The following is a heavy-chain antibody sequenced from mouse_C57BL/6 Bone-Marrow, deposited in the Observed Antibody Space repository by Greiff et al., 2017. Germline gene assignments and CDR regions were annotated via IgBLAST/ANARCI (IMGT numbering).Heavy chain of an antibody. J-gene: IGHJ2*01. CDR2: IYPGSGST. CDR1: GFTFTSYC. CDR3: ARTVAMDY. V-gene: IGHV1-55*01. D-gene: IGHD1-1*02. Sequence: VQLQQPGAELVKPGASVKMSCKASGFTFTSYCITWVKQRPGQGLERIGDIYPGSGSTNYNEKFKSKATLTVDTSSSPDNMQLSSLTAEDAAVYYCARTVAMDYWGQGTTLTVSS.